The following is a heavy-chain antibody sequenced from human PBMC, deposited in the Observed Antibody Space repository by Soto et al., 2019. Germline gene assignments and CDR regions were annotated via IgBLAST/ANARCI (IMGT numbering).Heavy chain of an antibody. J-gene: IGHJ5*02. CDR3: ARTPTRGASAWLDP. CDR1: GGSFSDYY. V-gene: IGHV4-34*01. CDR2: IHLSGRV. Sequence: QVQLQQWGSGLLKPSETLSLTCAIYGGSFSDYYWHWIRQSPGKGLEWIGEIHLSGRVNYTPSLKSRTRLSVDTSRNQFFLTLRSVTAADTAVYFCARTPTRGASAWLDPWGRGHLVTVSS. D-gene: IGHD1-26*01.